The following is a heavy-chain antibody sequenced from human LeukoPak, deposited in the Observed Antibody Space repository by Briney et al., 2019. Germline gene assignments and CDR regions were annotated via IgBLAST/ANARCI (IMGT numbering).Heavy chain of an antibody. D-gene: IGHD3-10*01. V-gene: IGHV4-34*01. J-gene: IGHJ4*02. CDR1: GGSFSGYY. Sequence: SETLSLTCAVYGGSFSGYYWSWIRQPPGKGLEWIGEINHSGSTNYNPSLKSRVTISVDTSKNQFSLKLSSVTAADTAVYYCARGRYYGPGSYRIFDYWGQGTLVTVSS. CDR2: INHSGST. CDR3: ARGRYYGPGSYRIFDY.